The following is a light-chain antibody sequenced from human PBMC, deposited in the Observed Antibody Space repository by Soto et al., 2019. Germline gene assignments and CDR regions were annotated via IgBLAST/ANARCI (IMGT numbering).Light chain of an antibody. CDR3: HQYASYPQT. J-gene: IGKJ1*01. Sequence: EIVLTQSPGTLSLSPGETATLSCRASQTVAKNYLAWYQQEPGQAPRLLIYGASSRATGIPDRFSGSGSGTDFTLTISRLEPEDFAVYYCHQYASYPQTFGQGTKVEIK. CDR1: QTVAKNY. V-gene: IGKV3-20*01. CDR2: GAS.